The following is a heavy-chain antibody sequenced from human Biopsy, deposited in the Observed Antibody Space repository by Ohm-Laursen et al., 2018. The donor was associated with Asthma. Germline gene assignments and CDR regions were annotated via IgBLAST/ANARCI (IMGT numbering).Heavy chain of an antibody. CDR2: IMTVFGTT. CDR3: ARCQVGYSSGWSLLLKKIYYSGMDV. J-gene: IGHJ6*02. CDR1: GGTFSNFA. V-gene: IGHV1-69*13. D-gene: IGHD6-19*01. Sequence: SVKVSCKAPGGTFSNFAISWVRQAPGQGLEWLGGIMTVFGTTNYAQKLQGRVTITADESTSTAYMEVTSLRSEDTAIYYCARCQVGYSSGWSLLLKKIYYSGMDVWGQGAAVTVSS.